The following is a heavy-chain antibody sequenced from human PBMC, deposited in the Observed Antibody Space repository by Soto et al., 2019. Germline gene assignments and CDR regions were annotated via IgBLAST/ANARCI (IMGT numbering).Heavy chain of an antibody. CDR2: IIPILGIA. J-gene: IGHJ6*02. CDR1: GGTFSSYT. Sequence: QVQLVQSGAEVKKPGSSVKVSCKASGGTFSSYTISWVRQAPGQGLEWMGRIIPILGIANYAQKFQGRVTITADKSTSTAYMELSSLRSEDTAVYYCARGSIRDYYYYGMDVWGQGTTVTVSS. CDR3: ARGSIRDYYYYGMDV. V-gene: IGHV1-69*02. D-gene: IGHD3-10*01.